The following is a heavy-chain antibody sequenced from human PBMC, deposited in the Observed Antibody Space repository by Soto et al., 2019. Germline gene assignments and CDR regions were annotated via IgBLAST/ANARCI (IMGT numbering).Heavy chain of an antibody. J-gene: IGHJ4*02. D-gene: IGHD3-10*01. CDR2: ITASGGTT. V-gene: IGHV3-23*01. Sequence: XGSLKLSCAASGFTFDKFSMSGVRQAPGKGLEWVSSITASGGTTFYADSLKGRFTISRDNSKNTLYLQMSGLGAEDSALYYCAKAKNWGGNYFDNWGQGTQVTVSS. CDR3: AKAKNWGGNYFDN. CDR1: GFTFDKFS.